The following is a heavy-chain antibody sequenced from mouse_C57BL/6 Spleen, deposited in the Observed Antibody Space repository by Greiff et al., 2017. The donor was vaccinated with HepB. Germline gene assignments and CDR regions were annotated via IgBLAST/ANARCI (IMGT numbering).Heavy chain of an antibody. V-gene: IGHV5-6*01. D-gene: IGHD2-5*01. CDR2: ISSGGSYT. CDR3: ARHYSNYGVSMDY. J-gene: IGHJ4*01. CDR1: GFTFSSYG. Sequence: EVKLQESGGDLVKPGGSLKLSCAASGFTFSSYGMSWVRQTPDKRLEWVATISSGGSYTYYPDSVKGRFTISRDNAKNTLYLQMSSLKSEDTAMYYCARHYSNYGVSMDYWGQGTSVTVSS.